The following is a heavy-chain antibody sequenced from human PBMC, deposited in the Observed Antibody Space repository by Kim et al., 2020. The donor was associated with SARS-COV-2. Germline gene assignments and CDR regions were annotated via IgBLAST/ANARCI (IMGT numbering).Heavy chain of an antibody. Sequence: GGSLRLSCAASGFTFSSYAMSWVRQAPGKGLEWVSAISGTGITTYYADSVKGRLTVSRDNSKNTLYLQMNRLRAEDTAVYYCAKDERFGEGSWGQGTLVTVSS. V-gene: IGHV3-23*01. D-gene: IGHD3-10*01. J-gene: IGHJ4*02. CDR3: AKDERFGEGS. CDR1: GFTFSSYA. CDR2: ISGTGITT.